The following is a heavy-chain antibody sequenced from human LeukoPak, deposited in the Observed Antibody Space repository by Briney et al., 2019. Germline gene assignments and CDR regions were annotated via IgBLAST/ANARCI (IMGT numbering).Heavy chain of an antibody. CDR3: AKAIDSRGHWYERGADY. J-gene: IGHJ4*02. CDR1: GFIFTNYF. V-gene: IGHV3-23*01. CDR2: VSGDGSQT. Sequence: GGSLRLSCAASGFIFTNYFMSWVRQVTGEALEWVATVSGDGSQTYDSVSLKGRFTISRDNFDNTVYLRMSGLRAEDTAIYYCAKAIDSRGHWYERGADYWGQGTPVTVSS. D-gene: IGHD2-21*02.